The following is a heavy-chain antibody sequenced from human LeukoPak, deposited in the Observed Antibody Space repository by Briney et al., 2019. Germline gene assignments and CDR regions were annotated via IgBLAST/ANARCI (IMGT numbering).Heavy chain of an antibody. J-gene: IGHJ4*02. D-gene: IGHD5-18*01. CDR1: GGSFSGYY. Sequence: QPSETLSLTCAVYGGSFSGYYWSWIRQPPGKGLEWIGSIYHSGSTYHNPSLKSRVTISVDTSKNQFSLKLSSVTAADTAVYYCARVDSTYGYAGGNYFAYWGQGTLVTVSS. CDR2: IYHSGST. V-gene: IGHV4-34*01. CDR3: ARVDSTYGYAGGNYFAY.